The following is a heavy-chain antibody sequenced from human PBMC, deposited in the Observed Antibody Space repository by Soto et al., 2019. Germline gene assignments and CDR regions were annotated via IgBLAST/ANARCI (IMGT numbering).Heavy chain of an antibody. CDR1: GYNFTSHY. D-gene: IGHD3-22*01. V-gene: IGHV1-46*01. CDR3: ARVGYSSIGTTFHYHCLDV. Sequence: ASVKVSCKASGYNFTSHYMHWVRQAPGQGLESMGIIYPRGGTTIYAQKFQGRVTMTRDTSTHTFYMELSSLRSEDTAMYYCARVGYSSIGTTFHYHCLDVWGQGTTVTVSS. J-gene: IGHJ6*01. CDR2: IYPRGGTT.